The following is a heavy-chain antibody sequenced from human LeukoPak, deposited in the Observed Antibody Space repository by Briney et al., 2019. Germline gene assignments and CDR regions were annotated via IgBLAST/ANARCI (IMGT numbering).Heavy chain of an antibody. V-gene: IGHV4-59*01. J-gene: IGHJ6*02. CDR1: GGSISSYY. CDR3: ARGSGYDPYPYYYYGMDV. CDR2: IYYSGST. Sequence: SETLSLTCTVSGGSISSYYWSWIRQPPGKGLEWIGYIYYSGSTNYNPSLESRVTISVDTSKNQFSLKLSSVTAADTAVYYCARGSGYDPYPYYYYGMDVWGQGTTVTVSS. D-gene: IGHD5-12*01.